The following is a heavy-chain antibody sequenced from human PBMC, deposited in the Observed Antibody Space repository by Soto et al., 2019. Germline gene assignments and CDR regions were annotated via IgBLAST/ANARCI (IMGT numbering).Heavy chain of an antibody. CDR1: GYTFTGYY. D-gene: IGHD5-12*01. Sequence: ASVKVSCKASGYTFTGYYMHWVRQAPGQGLEWMGWINPNSGGTNYAQKFQGWVTMTRDTSISTAYMELSRLRSEDTAVYYCAAPPNRDAYNYGYWGQGSLVTVSS. J-gene: IGHJ4*02. CDR2: INPNSGGT. CDR3: AAPPNRDAYNYGY. V-gene: IGHV1-2*04.